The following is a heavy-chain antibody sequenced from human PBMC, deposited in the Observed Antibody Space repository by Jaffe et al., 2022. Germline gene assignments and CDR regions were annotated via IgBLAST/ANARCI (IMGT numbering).Heavy chain of an antibody. V-gene: IGHV3-9*01. CDR1: GFTFGDYA. D-gene: IGHD6-13*01. Sequence: EVQLVESGGGLVQPGRSLRLSCAASGFTFGDYAMHWVRQAPGKGLEWVSGISWDSNSIGYADSVKGRFTVSRDNAKNSLYLQMNSLRPEDTALYYCAKTDSSSWMYSWFDPWGQGTLVTVSS. CDR3: AKTDSSSWMYSWFDP. CDR2: ISWDSNSI. J-gene: IGHJ5*02.